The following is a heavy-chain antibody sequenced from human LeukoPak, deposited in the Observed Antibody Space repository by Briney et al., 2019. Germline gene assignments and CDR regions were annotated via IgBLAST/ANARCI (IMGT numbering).Heavy chain of an antibody. CDR1: GYTFTSYG. CDR3: ARDFPYYDSSGYLRDAFDI. J-gene: IGHJ3*02. Sequence: ASVKVSYKASGYTFTSYGISWVRQAPGQGLEWMGWISAYNGNTNYAQKLQGRVTMTTDTSTSTAYMELRSLRSDDTAVYYCARDFPYYDSSGYLRDAFDIWGQGTMVTVSS. V-gene: IGHV1-18*01. D-gene: IGHD3-22*01. CDR2: ISAYNGNT.